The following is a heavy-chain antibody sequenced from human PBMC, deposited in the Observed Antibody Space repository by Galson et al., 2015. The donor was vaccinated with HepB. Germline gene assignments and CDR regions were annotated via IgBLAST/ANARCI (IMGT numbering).Heavy chain of an antibody. CDR2: FDPEDGET. D-gene: IGHD2-2*01. V-gene: IGHV1-24*01. CDR1: GYTLTELS. J-gene: IGHJ4*02. CDR3: ARGPPRDCSSPSCSMFDY. Sequence: SVKVSCKVSGYTLTELSMHWVRQAPGKGLEWMGGFDPEDGETIYAQKFQGRVTMTEDTSTDTAYMELSSLRSEDTAVYYCARGPPRDCSSPSCSMFDYWGQGTLVTVSS.